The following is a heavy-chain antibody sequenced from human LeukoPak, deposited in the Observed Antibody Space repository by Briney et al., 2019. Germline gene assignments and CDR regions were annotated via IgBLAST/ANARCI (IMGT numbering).Heavy chain of an antibody. CDR1: GNTFNSYV. CDR3: ARDNSMYERGWWFDP. CDR2: INPRGAST. J-gene: IGHJ5*02. V-gene: IGHV1-46*02. Sequence: ASVKVSCKGSGNTFNSYVIGWVRQAPGQGLEWMGVINPRGASTIYAEKFKGRIILTRDMSTTTDYMQLSSLKSDDTAIYYCARDNSMYERGWWFDPWGQGTLVTVSS. D-gene: IGHD4-23*01.